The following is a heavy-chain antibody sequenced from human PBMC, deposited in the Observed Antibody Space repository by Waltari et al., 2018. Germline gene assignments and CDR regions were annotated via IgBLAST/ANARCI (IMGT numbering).Heavy chain of an antibody. J-gene: IGHJ6*02. CDR1: GFSFRTSG. D-gene: IGHD3-3*01. Sequence: QVQMVESGGGVVQPGRSLRLSCAASGFSFRTSGVHWVRPAPGTGLEWVAVIQFEDSVKYYLESVKGRLTISRENSKNTRYLQMNSLRAEDTAVYYCAREGSFLFLGGMDVWGRGTTVTVSS. CDR2: IQFEDSVK. CDR3: AREGSFLFLGGMDV. V-gene: IGHV3-33*05.